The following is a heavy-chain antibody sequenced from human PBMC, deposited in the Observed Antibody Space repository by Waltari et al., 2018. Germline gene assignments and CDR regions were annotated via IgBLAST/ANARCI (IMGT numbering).Heavy chain of an antibody. CDR2: INHSGST. D-gene: IGHD3-3*01. Sequence: QVQLQQWGAGLLKPSETLSLTCAVYGGSFSGYYGSWIRPHPGKGLEWIGEINHSGSTNYNPSLKSRVTISVDTSKNQFSLKLSSVTAADTAVYYCARGNISRTIFGVVSLYYYYGMDVWGQGTTVTVSS. J-gene: IGHJ6*02. CDR3: ARGNISRTIFGVVSLYYYYGMDV. CDR1: GGSFSGYY. V-gene: IGHV4-34*01.